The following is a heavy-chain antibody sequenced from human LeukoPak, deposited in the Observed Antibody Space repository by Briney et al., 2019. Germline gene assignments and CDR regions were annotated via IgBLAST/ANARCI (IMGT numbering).Heavy chain of an antibody. Sequence: PSETLSLTCTVSGGSLSSSSYYWGWIRQPPGKGLEWIGSIYYSGSTYYNPSLKSRVTISVDTSKNQFSLKLSSLTAADTAVYYCARQKSGYSPWGQGTLVTVSS. D-gene: IGHD3-22*01. V-gene: IGHV4-39*01. CDR2: IYYSGST. CDR1: GGSLSSSSYY. CDR3: ARQKSGYSP. J-gene: IGHJ5*02.